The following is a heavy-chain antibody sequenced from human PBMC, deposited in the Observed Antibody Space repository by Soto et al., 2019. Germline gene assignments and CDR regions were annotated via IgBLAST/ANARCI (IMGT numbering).Heavy chain of an antibody. CDR3: ARGLGSSGYYGEEKYFQH. CDR1: GGSISSGDYY. D-gene: IGHD3-22*01. CDR2: IYYSGST. J-gene: IGHJ1*01. Sequence: SETLSLTCTVSGGSISSGDYYWSWIRQPPGKGLEWIGYIYYSGSTYYNPSLKSRVTISVDTSKNQFSLKLSSVTAADTAVYYCARGLGSSGYYGEEKYFQHWGQGTLVTVSS. V-gene: IGHV4-30-4*01.